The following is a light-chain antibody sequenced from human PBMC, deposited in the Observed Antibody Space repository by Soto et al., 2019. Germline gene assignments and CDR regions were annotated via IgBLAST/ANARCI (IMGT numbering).Light chain of an antibody. Sequence: QSALTQPASVSGSPGQSITISCTGTSSDVGGSNYVSWYQQHPGKAPKLMIYDVSNRPSGVSNRFSGSKSGNTASLTISVLQDEDEADYYCGSYTSSSALYVFGTGTKVTVL. CDR1: SSDVGGSNY. V-gene: IGLV2-14*01. CDR2: DVS. J-gene: IGLJ1*01. CDR3: GSYTSSSALYV.